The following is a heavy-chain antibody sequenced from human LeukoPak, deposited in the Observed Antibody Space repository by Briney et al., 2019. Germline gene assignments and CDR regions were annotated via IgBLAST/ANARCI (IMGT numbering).Heavy chain of an antibody. Sequence: VASVKDFCKAYAGTFSSYAISWVRQAPGQGLEWMGGIIPIFGTANYAQKFQGRVTITADESTSTAYMELSSLRSEDTAVYYCARGLKGYYGSGSYWGYYYGMDVWGKGTTVTVSS. J-gene: IGHJ6*04. V-gene: IGHV1-69*13. CDR3: ARGLKGYYGSGSYWGYYYGMDV. CDR2: IIPIFGTA. CDR1: AGTFSSYA. D-gene: IGHD3-10*01.